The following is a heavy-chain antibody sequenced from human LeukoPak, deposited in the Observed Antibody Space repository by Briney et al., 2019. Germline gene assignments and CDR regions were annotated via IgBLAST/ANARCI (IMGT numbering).Heavy chain of an antibody. CDR2: ISGSGGST. CDR3: XXXXXXXXXXXXXXXXYYYYYGMDV. Sequence: GGSLRLSCAASGFTFSSYAMSWVRQAPGKGLEWVSAISGSGGSTYYADSVKGRFTISRDNSKNTLYLQMNSLRAEDTAVYYXXXXXXXXXXXXXXXXXYYYYYGMDVWGQGTTVTVSS. V-gene: IGHV3-23*01. CDR1: GFTFSSYA. J-gene: IGHJ6*02.